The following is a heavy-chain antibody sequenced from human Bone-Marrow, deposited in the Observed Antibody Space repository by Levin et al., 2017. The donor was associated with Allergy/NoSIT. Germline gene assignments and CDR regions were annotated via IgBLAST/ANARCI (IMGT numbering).Heavy chain of an antibody. CDR1: GGSFSGYY. D-gene: IGHD3-9*01. CDR3: ARGRYFDWLPRYYYYYGMDV. J-gene: IGHJ6*02. V-gene: IGHV4-34*01. CDR2: INHSGST. Sequence: SETLSLTCAVYGGSFSGYYWSWIRQPPGKGLEWIGEINHSGSTNYNPSLKSRVTISVDTSKNQFSLKLSSVTAADTAVYYCARGRYFDWLPRYYYYYGMDVWGQGTTVTVSS.